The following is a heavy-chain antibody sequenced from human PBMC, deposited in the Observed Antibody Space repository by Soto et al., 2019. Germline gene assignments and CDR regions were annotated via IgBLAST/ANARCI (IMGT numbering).Heavy chain of an antibody. CDR3: ARDPIWTYTWNYARLNYLDP. CDR1: GYTFTNNV. Sequence: EASVKVSCKASGYTFTNNVIHWLRQAPGQTLEWMGWIHTAKGNTKYSQKFEARVTLTRDTAASTAYVELNSLRSDDTAVYYCARDPIWTYTWNYARLNYLDPWGQGTLVTVSS. J-gene: IGHJ5*02. D-gene: IGHD1-7*01. V-gene: IGHV1-3*04. CDR2: IHTAKGNT.